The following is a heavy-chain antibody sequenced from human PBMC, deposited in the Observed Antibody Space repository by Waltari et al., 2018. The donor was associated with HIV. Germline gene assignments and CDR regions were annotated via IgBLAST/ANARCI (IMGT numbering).Heavy chain of an antibody. J-gene: IGHJ5*02. CDR1: GDSLNTSY. Sequence: QVQLQESGPGLVNPSETLSLPCPVSGDSLNTSYWIWIRQPPGKGLDWIGYMSYTGKTNYNPSLKSRVTISVDTSKNQVSRKLSPVTATDTAVDFCARAGRNGHKTGWFDPWGQGTLVTVSS. CDR2: MSYTGKT. CDR3: ARAGRNGHKTGWFDP. V-gene: IGHV4-59*01. D-gene: IGHD2-8*01.